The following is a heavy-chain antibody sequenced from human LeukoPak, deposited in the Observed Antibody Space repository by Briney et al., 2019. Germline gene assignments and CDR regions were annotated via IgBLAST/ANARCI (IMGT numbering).Heavy chain of an antibody. V-gene: IGHV4-4*07. D-gene: IGHD3-22*01. CDR1: GGSIGSYY. CDR2: IYTSGGT. Sequence: SETLSLTCTVSGGSIGSYYWSWIRQPAGKGLEWIGRIYTSGGTVYNPSLKSRVTMSVDTSKNQFSLKLSSVTAADTAVYYCARGVFYYDTSGRGYYFDYRGQGTLVTVSS. J-gene: IGHJ4*02. CDR3: ARGVFYYDTSGRGYYFDY.